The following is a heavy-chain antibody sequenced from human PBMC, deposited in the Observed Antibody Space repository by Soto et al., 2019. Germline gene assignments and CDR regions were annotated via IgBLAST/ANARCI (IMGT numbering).Heavy chain of an antibody. V-gene: IGHV4-34*01. CDR3: AKDHRNYDILTGYPINWFDP. CDR1: GGSFSDYY. CDR2: INHSGST. J-gene: IGHJ5*02. D-gene: IGHD3-9*01. Sequence: SETLSLTCAVYGGSFSDYYWSWIRQPPGKGLEWIGEINHSGSTNYNPSLKSRVTISVDASKNQFSLKLSSVTAADTAVYYCAKDHRNYDILTGYPINWFDPWGQGTLVTVSS.